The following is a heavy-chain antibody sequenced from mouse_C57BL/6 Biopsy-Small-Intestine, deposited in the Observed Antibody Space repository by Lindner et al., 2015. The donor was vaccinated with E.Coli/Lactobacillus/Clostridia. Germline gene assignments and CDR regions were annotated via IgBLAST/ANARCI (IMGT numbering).Heavy chain of an antibody. CDR3: ARGDAYYPFAY. V-gene: IGHV1-80*01. D-gene: IGHD2-10*01. CDR2: IFPGDGDT. Sequence: VQLQESGAELVKPGASVKISCKASGYAFSNYWMNWVKQRPGKGLDWIGQIFPGDGDTDYNGKFKGKATLTADKSSSTASMQLSSLTSEDSAVYFCARGDAYYPFAYWGQGTLVTVSA. CDR1: GYAFSNYW. J-gene: IGHJ3*01.